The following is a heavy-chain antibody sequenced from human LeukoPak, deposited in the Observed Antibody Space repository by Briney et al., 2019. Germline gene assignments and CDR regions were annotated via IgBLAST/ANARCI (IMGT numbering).Heavy chain of an antibody. CDR3: AREGRYYYGSGSYCLDY. CDR1: GFTFSSYG. Sequence: GGSLRLSCAASGFTFSSYGMHWVRQAPGKGLEWVAFIRYDGSNKYYADSVKGRFTISRDNSKNSLYLQMNSLRAEDTAVYYCAREGRYYYGSGSYCLDYWGQGTLVTVSS. D-gene: IGHD3-10*01. V-gene: IGHV3-30*02. CDR2: IRYDGSNK. J-gene: IGHJ4*02.